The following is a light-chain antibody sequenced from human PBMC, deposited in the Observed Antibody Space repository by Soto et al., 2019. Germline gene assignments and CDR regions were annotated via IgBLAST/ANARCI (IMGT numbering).Light chain of an antibody. CDR2: GAS. J-gene: IGKJ1*01. Sequence: EIVLTQSPGTLSLSPGERATLFCRASQTITTSQLAWYQQKPGQAPRVLIFGASNRATGISDRFSGSGSGTDFTLTISRLEPEDFAMYYCQQYAGSPRTFGQGTKVDIK. CDR1: QTITTSQ. CDR3: QQYAGSPRT. V-gene: IGKV3-20*01.